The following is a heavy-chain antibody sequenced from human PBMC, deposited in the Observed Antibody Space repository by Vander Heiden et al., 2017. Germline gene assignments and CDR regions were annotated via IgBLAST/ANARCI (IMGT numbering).Heavy chain of an antibody. J-gene: IGHJ4*02. D-gene: IGHD3-22*01. CDR2: IYTDGST. V-gene: IGHV4-4*07. CDR3: VGNYYDSRGYYFIDS. CDR1: GRSMGNDD. Sequence: QLHMQASSPGLVRPSETLSLTCAVSGRSMGNDDRTGLRQPAGKELEWLGRIYTDGSTNYNTSLKSRVTMSVATSKNQFSLKLTSVTAADTAVYYCVGNYYDSRGYYFIDSWGQGTLVTVS.